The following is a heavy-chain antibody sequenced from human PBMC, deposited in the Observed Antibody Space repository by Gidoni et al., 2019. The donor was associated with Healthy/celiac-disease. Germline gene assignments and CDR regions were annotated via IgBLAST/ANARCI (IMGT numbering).Heavy chain of an antibody. Sequence: EVQLVESGGGLVQPGRSLRLSCAASGFTFDDYAMHWVRQAPGKGLEWVSGISWNSGSIGYADSVKGRFTISRDNAKNSLYLQMNSLRAEDTALYYCAKDFSWSGYSTYYFDYWGQGTLVTVSS. CDR1: GFTFDDYA. V-gene: IGHV3-9*01. D-gene: IGHD3-3*01. J-gene: IGHJ4*02. CDR3: AKDFSWSGYSTYYFDY. CDR2: ISWNSGSI.